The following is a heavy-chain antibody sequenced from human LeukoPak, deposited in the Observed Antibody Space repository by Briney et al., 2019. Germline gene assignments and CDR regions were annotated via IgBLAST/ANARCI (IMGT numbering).Heavy chain of an antibody. V-gene: IGHV3-23*01. CDR3: ARLHDY. CDR1: GCTFSSYT. CDR2: ISGSGVST. Sequence: GVSLRLSCAASGCTFSSYTMSWVRHAPGKGMVWVSAISGSGVSTYYADSVNGRFTITRDNSKTTLYLQVNSMRAEDTAVYYCARLHDYGAQRTLDSV. D-gene: IGHD2-15*01. J-gene: IGHJ4*02.